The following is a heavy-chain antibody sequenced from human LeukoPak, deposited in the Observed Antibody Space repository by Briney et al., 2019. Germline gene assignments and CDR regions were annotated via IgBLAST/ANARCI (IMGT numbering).Heavy chain of an antibody. V-gene: IGHV3-7*01. CDR1: GFTFSSYW. CDR2: IKQDGSEG. CDR3: XRRMTTVTAYFDY. D-gene: IGHD4-11*01. Sequence: PGGSLRLSFAASGFTFSSYWMSSVRQAPGKGLEGVANIKQDGSEGYYVDSVKGRFTVSRDNARNSLDLQMNILRDEDTVVHHXXRRMTTVTAYFDYWXQGTLVTVSS. J-gene: IGHJ4*02.